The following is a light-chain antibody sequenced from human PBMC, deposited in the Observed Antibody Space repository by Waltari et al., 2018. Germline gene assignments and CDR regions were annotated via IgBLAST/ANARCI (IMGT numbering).Light chain of an antibody. Sequence: QSALTQPASVSGSPGQSITISCTGSSSDIGGYYSVSWYQQPPGKAPKLIIYEVSNRPSGISNRFSASKSGNTASLTSSGLQAEDEADYYCTSFTSYTTLYVFGTGTTVTVL. J-gene: IGLJ1*01. CDR1: SSDIGGYYS. CDR2: EVS. CDR3: TSFTSYTTLYV. V-gene: IGLV2-14*03.